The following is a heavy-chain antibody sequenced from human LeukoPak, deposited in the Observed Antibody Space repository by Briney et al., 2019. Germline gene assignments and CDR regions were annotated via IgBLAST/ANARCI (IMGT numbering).Heavy chain of an antibody. CDR2: ISSNGGST. J-gene: IGHJ4*02. D-gene: IGHD1-14*01. Sequence: GGSLRLSCSASGFTFSSYAMHWVRQAPGKGLEYVSAISSNGGSTYYADSVRGRFTISRDNAKNSLFLQMNSLRAEDTAVYYCASGTQSDCWGQGTLVTVSS. CDR1: GFTFSSYA. CDR3: ASGTQSDC. V-gene: IGHV3-64*04.